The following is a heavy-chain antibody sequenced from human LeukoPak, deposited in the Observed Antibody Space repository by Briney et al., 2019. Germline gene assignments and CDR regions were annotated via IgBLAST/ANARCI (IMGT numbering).Heavy chain of an antibody. CDR2: ISGSGRSP. V-gene: IGHV3-23*01. CDR1: GFTFSSYA. Sequence: PGESLRLSCAASGFTFSSYAMSWVRQAPGKAPEWVSAISGSGRSPSYADAVKGRFTISRDNSKNTVSLQMNSLRVEDTAVYYCASAGGDSRPHDYWGQGTQVTVSS. J-gene: IGHJ4*02. D-gene: IGHD2-21*02. CDR3: ASAGGDSRPHDY.